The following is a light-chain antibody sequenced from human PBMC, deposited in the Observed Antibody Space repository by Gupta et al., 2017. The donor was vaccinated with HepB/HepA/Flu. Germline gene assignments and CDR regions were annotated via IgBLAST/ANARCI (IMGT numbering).Light chain of an antibody. CDR3: CSYAGSYTGV. CDR1: SSDVGGYNY. J-gene: IGLJ3*02. V-gene: IGLV2-11*01. CDR2: DVS. Sequence: QSALTQPRSVSGSPGQSVTISCTGTSSDVGGYNYVSWYQPHPGKAPKLMIYDVSKRPSGVPDRFSGSKSGNTASLTISGRQAEDEADYYCCSYAGSYTGVFGGGTKLTVL.